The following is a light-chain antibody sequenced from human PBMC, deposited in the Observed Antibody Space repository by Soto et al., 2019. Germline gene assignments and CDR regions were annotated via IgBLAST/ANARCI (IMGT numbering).Light chain of an antibody. J-gene: IGKJ2*01. CDR3: QQYKDYSPT. Sequence: DVVMTQSPLSLPVTLGQPASISCRSSQSLVCSDGNSYLSWFQQRPGQSPRRLMYKVSNRDSGVPDRFSGSGSGTDFTLQISRVEADDFASYYCQQYKDYSPTFGQGTKVDIK. V-gene: IGKV2-30*01. CDR2: KVS. CDR1: QSLVCSDGNSY.